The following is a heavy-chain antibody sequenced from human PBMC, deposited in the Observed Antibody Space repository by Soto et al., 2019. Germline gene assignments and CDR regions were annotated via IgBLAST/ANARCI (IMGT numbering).Heavy chain of an antibody. CDR2: VYYSGGA. D-gene: IGHD2-21*01. CDR1: GVSIHNSHSF. V-gene: IGHV4-39*01. Sequence: PSETLSLTCAVSGVSIHNSHSFWGWIRQPPGKGLEFIANVYYSGGAHYNPSFKSRVTISVDTATNQVSLRMSSVTAADTAVYFCGRVVEGATRHTDFDSWGQGTLVTVSP. J-gene: IGHJ5*01. CDR3: GRVVEGATRHTDFDS.